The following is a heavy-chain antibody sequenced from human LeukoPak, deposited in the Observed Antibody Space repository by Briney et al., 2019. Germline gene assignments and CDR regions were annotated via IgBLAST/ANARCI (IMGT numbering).Heavy chain of an antibody. D-gene: IGHD2-2*01. V-gene: IGHV5-51*01. CDR3: ARQGSSTTSWQTIDY. CDR1: GYRLTDHW. Sequence: GESLKISCKGSGYRLTDHWIAWVRQMPGKGLECMGIINPVDSETRYSPSFQGQVTISVDKSITTASLQWSSLRASDTAMYYCARQGSSTTSWQTIDYWGQGTLVGVSS. J-gene: IGHJ4*02. CDR2: INPVDSET.